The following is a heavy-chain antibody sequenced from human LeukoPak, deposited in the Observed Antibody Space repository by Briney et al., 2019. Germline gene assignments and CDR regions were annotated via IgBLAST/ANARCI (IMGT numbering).Heavy chain of an antibody. Sequence: GGTLRLSCAASGFTFSSYGMSWVRQAPGKGLEWVSAISGSGGSTYYADSVKGRFTISRDNAKNSLYLQMNSLRAGDTAVYYCARDSFRGSYSDYWGQGTLVTVSS. CDR2: ISGSGGST. CDR1: GFTFSSYG. V-gene: IGHV3-23*01. CDR3: ARDSFRGSYSDY. J-gene: IGHJ4*02. D-gene: IGHD1-26*01.